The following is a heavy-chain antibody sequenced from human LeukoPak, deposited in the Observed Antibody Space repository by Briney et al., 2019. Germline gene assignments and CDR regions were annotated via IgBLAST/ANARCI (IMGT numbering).Heavy chain of an antibody. Sequence: SSETLSLTCAVYGGSFSGYYWSWIRQPPGKGLEWIGEINHSGSTNYNPSLKSRVTISVDTSKSQFSLKLSSVTAADTAVYYCARGLKQLWFHDGFQYYFDYWGQGTLVTVSS. CDR2: INHSGST. V-gene: IGHV4-34*01. CDR1: GGSFSGYY. D-gene: IGHD5-18*01. CDR3: ARGLKQLWFHDGFQYYFDY. J-gene: IGHJ4*02.